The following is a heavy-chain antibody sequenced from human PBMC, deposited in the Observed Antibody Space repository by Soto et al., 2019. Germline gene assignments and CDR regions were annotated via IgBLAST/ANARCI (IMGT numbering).Heavy chain of an antibody. V-gene: IGHV4-34*01. Sequence: QVQLQQWGAGLLKPSETLSLTCAVYGGSFSGYYWSWIRQPPGKGLEWIGEINHSGSTNYNPSLKSRVTLSVDTTKNQSSLKLSSVTAADTAVYYCARGPGIAAAADLIGLAFDYWGQGTLVTVSS. J-gene: IGHJ4*02. D-gene: IGHD6-13*01. CDR3: ARGPGIAAAADLIGLAFDY. CDR1: GGSFSGYY. CDR2: INHSGST.